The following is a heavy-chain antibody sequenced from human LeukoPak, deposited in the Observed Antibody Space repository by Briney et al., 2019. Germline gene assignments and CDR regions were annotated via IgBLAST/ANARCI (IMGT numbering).Heavy chain of an antibody. V-gene: IGHV1-46*01. J-gene: IGHJ3*02. CDR2: FNPSGGST. CDR3: ATDGRANPKKFAFDI. Sequence: ASVKVSCKGSGYTFTIYNMRWVRDGPGQGLEWVGIFNPSGGSTGYAHKYQGRDTMTRDTSTNTVFMDLSSLRSVDTAMYYCATDGRANPKKFAFDIWGQGTMVTVSS. CDR1: GYTFTIYN.